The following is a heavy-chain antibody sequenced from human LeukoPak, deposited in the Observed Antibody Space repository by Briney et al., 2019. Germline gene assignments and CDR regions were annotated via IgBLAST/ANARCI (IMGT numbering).Heavy chain of an antibody. Sequence: PGGSLRLSCAASGFTFSSYGMHWVRQAPGKGLEWVAVIWYDRSNKYYADSVKGRFTISRDNSKNTLYLQMNSLRAEDTAVYYCAREVFSVQALWFGELDYWGQGTLVTVSS. CDR2: IWYDRSNK. D-gene: IGHD3-10*01. CDR1: GFTFSSYG. J-gene: IGHJ4*02. V-gene: IGHV3-33*01. CDR3: AREVFSVQALWFGELDY.